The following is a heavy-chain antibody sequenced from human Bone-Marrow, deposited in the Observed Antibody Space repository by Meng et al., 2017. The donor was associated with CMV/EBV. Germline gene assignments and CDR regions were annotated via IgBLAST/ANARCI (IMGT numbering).Heavy chain of an antibody. J-gene: IGHJ4*02. D-gene: IGHD6-13*01. Sequence: GSLRLSCTVSGGSISSSSYYWGWIRQRPGKGLEWIGSIYYSGSTYYNPSLKSRVTISVDTSKNQFSLKLSSVTAADTAVYYCAEIAAAGTIDYWGQGTLVTVSS. CDR2: IYYSGST. CDR1: GGSISSSSYY. V-gene: IGHV4-39*07. CDR3: AEIAAAGTIDY.